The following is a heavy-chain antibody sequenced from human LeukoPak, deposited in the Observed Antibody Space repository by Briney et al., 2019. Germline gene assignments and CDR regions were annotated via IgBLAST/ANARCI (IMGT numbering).Heavy chain of an antibody. CDR1: GFTFSSYP. Sequence: GGSLRHSCAASGFTFSSYPMSWVRQAPGKGLEWVSATSASGASTYYADSVKGRFTISRDNSKNTLYLQMNSLRVEDTAVYYCAKDLKREPDWGQGTLVTVSS. CDR2: TSASGAST. J-gene: IGHJ4*02. D-gene: IGHD1-14*01. V-gene: IGHV3-23*01. CDR3: AKDLKREPD.